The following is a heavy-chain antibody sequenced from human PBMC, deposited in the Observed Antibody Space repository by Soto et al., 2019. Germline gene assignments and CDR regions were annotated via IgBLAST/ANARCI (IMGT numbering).Heavy chain of an antibody. CDR1: GFTFSSYG. V-gene: IGHV3-23*01. CDR2: ISGSGGST. CDR3: AKTSSASGRECPGH. D-gene: IGHD6-6*01. J-gene: IGHJ4*02. Sequence: DVKLLESGGGLAKPGGSLRLSCEASGFTFSSYGMTWVRQAPGKGLEWVSAISGSGGSTFYADSLGGRFTISRDNSKNILYLEMKSLRAGDTAMDYCAKTSSASGRECPGHWGQGAQVTVSS.